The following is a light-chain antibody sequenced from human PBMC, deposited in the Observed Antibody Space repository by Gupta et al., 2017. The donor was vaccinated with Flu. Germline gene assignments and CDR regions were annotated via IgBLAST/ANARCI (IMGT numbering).Light chain of an antibody. Sequence: QSALTQPASVSGSPGQSITISCTGTSSDIGAYDYVSWYQHHPGKAPKLVTYEVSNRPSGVSHRFSGSKSGNTASLSISGLQAEDEADYYCSSFATSSTWVFGGGTKLTVL. J-gene: IGLJ3*02. V-gene: IGLV2-14*01. CDR3: SSFATSSTWV. CDR2: EVS. CDR1: SSDIGAYDY.